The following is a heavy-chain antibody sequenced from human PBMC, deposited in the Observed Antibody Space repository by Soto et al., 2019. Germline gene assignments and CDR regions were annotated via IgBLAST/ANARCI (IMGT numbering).Heavy chain of an antibody. J-gene: IGHJ6*02. V-gene: IGHV3-30*03. CDR1: GVTFSSYG. CDR2: ISYDGSNK. CDR3: ARVAVNYYYGMDV. Sequence: QVQLVESGGGVVQPGRSLRLSCAASGVTFSSYGMHWVRQAPGKGLEWVAVISYDGSNKYYADSVKGRFTISRDNSKNTLYLQMNSLRAGDTAVYYCARVAVNYYYGMDVWGQGTTVTVSS. D-gene: IGHD6-19*01.